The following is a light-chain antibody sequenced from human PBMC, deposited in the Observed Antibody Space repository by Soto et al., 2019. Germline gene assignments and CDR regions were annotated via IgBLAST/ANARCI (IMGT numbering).Light chain of an antibody. CDR1: QRVTDNY. V-gene: IGKV3-20*01. J-gene: IGKJ4*01. CDR3: QQYGGSPRVT. Sequence: EIVLTQSPDTLSLSPGERATLSCRASQRVTDNYLAWYQQKPGQTPRLLIYGAFNRATGIPDRFSGSGSGTDFTLIITRLEPEDFAVYYCQQYGGSPRVTFGGGTKVEIK. CDR2: GAF.